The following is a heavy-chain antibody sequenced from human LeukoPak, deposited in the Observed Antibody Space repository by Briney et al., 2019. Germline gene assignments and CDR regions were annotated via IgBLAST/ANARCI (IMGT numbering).Heavy chain of an antibody. J-gene: IGHJ4*02. CDR1: GDSISSTTYW. Sequence: SETLSLTCTVSGDSISSTTYWWGWIRQSPGKGLEWIGSMSYVGITSYNPSLKSRAAISVDTSKNQFSLMLSSVTAADTAVYYCTRLPLDYSLDHWGQGTPVSVSS. CDR3: TRLPLDYSLDH. V-gene: IGHV4-39*01. CDR2: MSYVGIT. D-gene: IGHD4-11*01.